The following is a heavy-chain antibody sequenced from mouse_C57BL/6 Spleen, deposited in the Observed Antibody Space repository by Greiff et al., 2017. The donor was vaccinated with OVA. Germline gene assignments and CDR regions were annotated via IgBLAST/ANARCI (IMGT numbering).Heavy chain of an antibody. Sequence: EVQVVESGGGLVKPGGSLKLSCAASGFTFSSYTMSWVRQTPEKRLEWVATISGGGGNTYYPDSVKGRFTISRDNAKNTLYLQMSSLRSEDTALYYCARANWDFDYWGQGTTLTVSS. CDR2: ISGGGGNT. CDR1: GFTFSSYT. CDR3: ARANWDFDY. J-gene: IGHJ2*01. V-gene: IGHV5-9*01. D-gene: IGHD4-1*01.